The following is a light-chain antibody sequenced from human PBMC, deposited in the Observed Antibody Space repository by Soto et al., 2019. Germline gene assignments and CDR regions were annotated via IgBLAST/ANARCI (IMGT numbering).Light chain of an antibody. V-gene: IGKV1-13*02. CDR3: PQFNSYPLT. Sequence: AIQLTQSPSSLSASVGDRVTITCRASQGISSALACYQQKPGKAPKLLIYDASSLESGVPSRFSGSGSGTDFTLTISSLQPEDFASYYCPQFNSYPLTFGGGTNVEIK. CDR1: QGISSA. J-gene: IGKJ4*01. CDR2: DAS.